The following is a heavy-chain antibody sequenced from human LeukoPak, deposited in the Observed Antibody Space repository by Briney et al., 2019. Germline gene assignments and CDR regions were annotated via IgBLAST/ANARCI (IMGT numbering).Heavy chain of an antibody. Sequence: PSETLSLTCAVYGETFIHNFWTWIRQPPGKGLEWIGQINHSGSTYYNPSLKSRVTILVDTSKNQFSLKLTSVTAADTAVYCCARAMPYFYGSIAVPGTIDYWGQGILVTVSS. CDR2: INHSGST. CDR3: ARAMPYFYGSIAVPGTIDY. J-gene: IGHJ4*02. V-gene: IGHV4-34*01. CDR1: GETFIHNF. D-gene: IGHD6-19*01.